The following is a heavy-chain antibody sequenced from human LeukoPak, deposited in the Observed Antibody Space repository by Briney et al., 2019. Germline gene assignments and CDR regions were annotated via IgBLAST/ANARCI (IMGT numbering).Heavy chain of an antibody. D-gene: IGHD3-22*01. J-gene: IGHJ4*02. V-gene: IGHV4-31*11. CDR1: GGSISSGGHS. Sequence: SETLSLTCAVSGGSISSGGHSWNWIRHHPGRGPEWIGDIDYSGSTHYIPSLKSRLSISVDTSRNHFSLKLFSVTAADTAVYYCARGTRTYYYDSSGSHFDYWGQGTLVTVSS. CDR2: IDYSGST. CDR3: ARGTRTYYYDSSGSHFDY.